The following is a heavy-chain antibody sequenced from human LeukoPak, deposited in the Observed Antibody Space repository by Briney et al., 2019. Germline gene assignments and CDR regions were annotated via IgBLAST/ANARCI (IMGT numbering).Heavy chain of an antibody. D-gene: IGHD5-18*01. CDR2: TYYRSKWYN. V-gene: IGHV6-1*01. Sequence: SQTLSLTCAISGDSVSSNSAAWNWIRQPPSRGLEWLGRTYYRSKWYNDYAVSVKSRITINPDTSKNQFSLQLNSVTPEDTAVYYCARSYSYGHRLYDYGMDVWGQGTTVTVSS. J-gene: IGHJ6*02. CDR1: GDSVSSNSAA. CDR3: ARSYSYGHRLYDYGMDV.